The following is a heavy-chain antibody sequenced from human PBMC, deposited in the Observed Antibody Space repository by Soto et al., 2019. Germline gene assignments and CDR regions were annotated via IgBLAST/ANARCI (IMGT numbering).Heavy chain of an antibody. Sequence: QVQLVQSGAEVKKPGASVKVSCKASGYSFTSYGITWVRQAPGQGLEWLGRISAYNGNTKYAQTFQGRATMTTDTSTRTGYMEVRSLRSDDTAVYYWARDHGFCSGGSCYLRAFDIWGQGTMVTVSS. V-gene: IGHV1-18*01. D-gene: IGHD2-15*01. CDR3: ARDHGFCSGGSCYLRAFDI. CDR2: ISAYNGNT. CDR1: GYSFTSYG. J-gene: IGHJ3*02.